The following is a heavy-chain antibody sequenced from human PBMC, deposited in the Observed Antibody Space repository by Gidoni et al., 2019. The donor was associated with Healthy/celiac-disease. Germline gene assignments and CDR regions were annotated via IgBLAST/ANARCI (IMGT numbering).Heavy chain of an antibody. CDR3: AKASYCGGDCYRGADY. D-gene: IGHD2-21*01. V-gene: IGHV3-43*01. CDR1: GFTFDDYT. Sequence: EVQLVESGGVVVQPGGSLSLSCSASGFTFDDYTMHWVRQAPGKGLEWVSLISWDGGSTYYADSVKGRFTISRDNSKNALYLQMNSLRTEDTALYYCAKASYCGGDCYRGADYWGQGTLVTVSS. CDR2: ISWDGGST. J-gene: IGHJ4*02.